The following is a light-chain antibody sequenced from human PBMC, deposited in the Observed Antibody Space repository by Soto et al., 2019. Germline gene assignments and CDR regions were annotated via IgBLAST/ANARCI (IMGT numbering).Light chain of an antibody. J-gene: IGKJ5*01. CDR1: QSVRSN. Sequence: EIVLTQSPGTLSLSPGERATLSCRASQSVRSNLAWYQHKPGQAPRLLFYNASTRATAFPARFSGSGSGTDYIVTISSLQSEDSAVYYCQQYYNWPLTFGQGTRLEIK. CDR2: NAS. CDR3: QQYYNWPLT. V-gene: IGKV3-15*01.